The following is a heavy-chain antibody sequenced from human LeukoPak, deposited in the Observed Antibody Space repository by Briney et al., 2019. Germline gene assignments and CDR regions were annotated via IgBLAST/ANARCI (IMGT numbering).Heavy chain of an antibody. CDR1: GGSISRSSYY. Sequence: SETLSLTCTVSGGSISRSSYYWGWIRQPPGKGLEWIGNIYYSGSTYYNPSLRSRVTISVDTSKNQFSLKLNSVTAADTAVYYCARSRLVRPGDWFDPWGQGTLVTVSS. V-gene: IGHV4-39*07. J-gene: IGHJ5*02. D-gene: IGHD3-9*01. CDR2: IYYSGST. CDR3: ARSRLVRPGDWFDP.